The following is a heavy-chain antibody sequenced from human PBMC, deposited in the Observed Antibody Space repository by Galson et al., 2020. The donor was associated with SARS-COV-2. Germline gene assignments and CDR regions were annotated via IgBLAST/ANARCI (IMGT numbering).Heavy chain of an antibody. CDR3: AREENFFLVVTATRMCYFDY. D-gene: IGHD2-21*02. CDR1: GGSFSGYY. V-gene: IGHV4-34*01. J-gene: IGHJ4*02. CDR2: INASGST. Sequence: SESLSLICAVYGGSFSGYYCSCIRQPQGKGLEGIGEINASGSTNYNPCRKSRVTRLVDTPKNHFSLKLSSVTAADTAVYYCAREENFFLVVTATRMCYFDYWGRGTLATVSS.